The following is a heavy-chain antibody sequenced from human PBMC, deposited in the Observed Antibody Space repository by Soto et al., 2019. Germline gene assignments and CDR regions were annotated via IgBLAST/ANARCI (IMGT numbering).Heavy chain of an antibody. D-gene: IGHD3-10*01. CDR3: VTAVRTRLDN. CDR2: IRSKAYGGTT. J-gene: IGHJ4*02. Sequence: GGSLRLSCTASGFTFGDYAMSWFRQAPGKGLEWVGFIRSKAYGGTTEYAASVKGRFTISRDDSKSIAYLQMNGLRLDDTAVYYCVTAVRTRLDNWGPGTLVTVSS. V-gene: IGHV3-49*03. CDR1: GFTFGDYA.